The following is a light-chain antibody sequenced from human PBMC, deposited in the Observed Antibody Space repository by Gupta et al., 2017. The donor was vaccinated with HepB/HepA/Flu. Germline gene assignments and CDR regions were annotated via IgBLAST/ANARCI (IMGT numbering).Light chain of an antibody. CDR3: QQYNSLLWT. J-gene: IGKJ1*01. CDR1: QSISSN. CDR2: GGS. V-gene: IGKV3-15*01. Sequence: EIVMTQSPATLSVSPGERATLPCRASQSISSNLAWYQQKPGQAPRLLMYGGSTRATGIPARFGGSGSGTEFTLTISSLQPEDFAVYYCQQYNSLLWTFGQGSKVEIK.